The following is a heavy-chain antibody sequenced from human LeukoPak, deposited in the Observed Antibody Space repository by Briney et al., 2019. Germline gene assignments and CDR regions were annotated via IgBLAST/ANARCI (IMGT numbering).Heavy chain of an antibody. CDR1: GYTFTSYA. V-gene: IGHV1-18*01. J-gene: IGHJ4*02. CDR2: ISTYNGNT. CDR3: ARDSFLGYGDYEGLGY. D-gene: IGHD4-17*01. Sequence: GASVKVSCKASGYTFTSYAISWVRQAPGQGLEWMGWISTYNGNTNYAQKLQGRVTMTTDTSTSTAYMELRSLRSDDTAVYYCARDSFLGYGDYEGLGYWGQGTLVTVSS.